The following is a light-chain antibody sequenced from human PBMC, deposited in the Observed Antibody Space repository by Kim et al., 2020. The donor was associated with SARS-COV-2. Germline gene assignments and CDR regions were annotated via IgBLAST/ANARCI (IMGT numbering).Light chain of an antibody. CDR2: DVS. Sequence: ASVGDRVTITCQATQVIRKFLNCYQQRPGKAPQLLIYDVSNLQTVVPSRFSGSGYGTEFTLTISSLQPEDFATYYCQQNDAFPITFGQGTRLEIK. CDR3: QQNDAFPIT. CDR1: QVIRKF. J-gene: IGKJ5*01. V-gene: IGKV1-33*01.